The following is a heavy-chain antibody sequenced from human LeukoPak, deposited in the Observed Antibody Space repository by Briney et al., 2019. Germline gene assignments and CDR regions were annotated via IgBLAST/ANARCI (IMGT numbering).Heavy chain of an antibody. CDR2: ISGSGGST. CDR1: GFTFSSYA. Sequence: GGSLRLSCAASGFTFSSYAMSWVRQAPGKGLEWVSAISGSGGSTYYADSVKGRFTISRDNSKNTLYLQMNSLIAEDTAVYYCAKDRHSGYYDFWSGYQYYFDYWGQGTLVTVSS. V-gene: IGHV3-23*01. D-gene: IGHD3-3*01. CDR3: AKDRHSGYYDFWSGYQYYFDY. J-gene: IGHJ4*02.